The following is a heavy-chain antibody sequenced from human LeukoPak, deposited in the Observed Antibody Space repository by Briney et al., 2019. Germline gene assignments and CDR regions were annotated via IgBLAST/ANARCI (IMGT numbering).Heavy chain of an antibody. D-gene: IGHD3-10*01. V-gene: IGHV4-34*01. CDR1: GGSFSGYY. CDR2: INHSGST. CDR3: ARAPYYYGSGSYYP. J-gene: IGHJ5*02. Sequence: SQSLSLTCAVYGGSFSGYYWSWIRQPPGKELEGIGEINHSGSTNYNPSLKGRVTISVDTSKNQFSLKLSSVTAADTAVYYCARAPYYYGSGSYYPWGQGTLVTVSS.